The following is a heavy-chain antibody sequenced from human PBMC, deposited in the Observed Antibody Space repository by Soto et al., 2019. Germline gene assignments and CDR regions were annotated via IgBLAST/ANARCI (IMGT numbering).Heavy chain of an antibody. Sequence: GGSLRLSCAASGFTFSIHGMHWVRQTPGKGLEWVAVISNDGNKKYYVESVEGRFSISRDNSKSIIYLQMNNVRIEDTAKYYCAKDKVPYYDFWSGQRWFDPWGQGTQVTVSS. CDR1: GFTFSIHG. CDR3: AKDKVPYYDFWSGQRWFDP. J-gene: IGHJ5*02. V-gene: IGHV3-30*18. D-gene: IGHD3-3*01. CDR2: ISNDGNKK.